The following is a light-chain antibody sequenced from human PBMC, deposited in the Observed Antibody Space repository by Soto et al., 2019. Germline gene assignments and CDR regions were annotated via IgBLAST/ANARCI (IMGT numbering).Light chain of an antibody. CDR3: QQYNSYSPWT. Sequence: DIQMTQSTSTLSASLGDRVTITCRASQSISSGLAWYQQKPGKAPKVLIYDASSLQSGVPSRFSGSGSGTEFTLTISSLQPEDFAIYYCQQYNSYSPWTFGQGTKVDIK. CDR1: QSISSG. CDR2: DAS. V-gene: IGKV1-5*01. J-gene: IGKJ1*01.